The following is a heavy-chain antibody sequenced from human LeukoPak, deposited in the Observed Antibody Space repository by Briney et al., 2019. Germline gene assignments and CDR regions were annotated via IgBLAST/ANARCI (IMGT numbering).Heavy chain of an antibody. Sequence: GGSLRLSCAASGFTFSSYAMSWVRQAPGKGLEWVSAISGRDGYTFYADSAKGRFTISRDNSKNTLYLQMNSLTAEDTAVCYCAKDKDYHSTGYPSDYWGQGTLVSVSS. CDR3: AKDKDYHSTGYPSDY. CDR1: GFTFSSYA. CDR2: ISGRDGYT. D-gene: IGHD3-22*01. V-gene: IGHV3-23*01. J-gene: IGHJ4*02.